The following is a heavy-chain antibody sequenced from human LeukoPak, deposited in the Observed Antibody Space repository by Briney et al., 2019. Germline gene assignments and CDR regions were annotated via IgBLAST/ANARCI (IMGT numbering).Heavy chain of an antibody. CDR2: ISTSGIT. CDR1: GYSISSGTYY. CDR3: ASLPWGVRGVIIQDFHY. V-gene: IGHV4-61*02. J-gene: IGHJ4*02. D-gene: IGHD3-10*01. Sequence: SETLSLTCTVSGYSISSGTYYWTWIRQPAGKGLEWIGRISTSGITNYNPSLKSLVTISVDTSKNQFSLKLSSSTVDDTAVYYCASLPWGVRGVIIQDFHYWGQGTLVTVSS.